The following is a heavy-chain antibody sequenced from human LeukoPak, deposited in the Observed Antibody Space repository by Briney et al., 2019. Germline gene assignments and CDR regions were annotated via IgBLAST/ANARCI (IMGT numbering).Heavy chain of an antibody. CDR3: AKDYRMVRRVMVRWGVFDI. D-gene: IGHD3-10*01. J-gene: IGHJ3*02. Sequence: GGSLRLFCAASGFTLSSYGMNWVRQAPGKGLEWVSGISGSGGRTYYADSVKGRFTIPRENDKNSLYLQMNSLRAEDTALYYCAKDYRMVRRVMVRWGVFDIWGQGTMVTVSS. V-gene: IGHV3-23*01. CDR1: GFTLSSYG. CDR2: ISGSGGRT.